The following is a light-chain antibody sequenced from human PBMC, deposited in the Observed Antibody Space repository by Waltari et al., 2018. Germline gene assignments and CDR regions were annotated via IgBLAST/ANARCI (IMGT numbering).Light chain of an antibody. CDR2: DVK. CDR3: SSDSAFRIVV. Sequence: QPALTQPASVSGSPGQSLTISCTGTRRNIGAYELVSWYHQVPGEVPILIIDDVKYRPSWVSGRFSGSKSGNAASLIISDRQAEDEGDYYCSSDSAFRIVVFGGGTRVTVL. J-gene: IGLJ2*01. V-gene: IGLV2-23*02. CDR1: RRNIGAYEL.